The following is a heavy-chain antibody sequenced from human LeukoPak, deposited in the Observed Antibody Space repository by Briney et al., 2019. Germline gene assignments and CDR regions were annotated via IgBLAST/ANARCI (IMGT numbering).Heavy chain of an antibody. Sequence: PSETLSLTCTVSGGSISSYYWSWIRQPPGKGLEWIGYIYYSGSTNYNPSLKSRVTISVDTSKNQFSLKLSSVTAADTAVYDCARGALVPAAILGWFDPWGQGTLVTVSS. CDR1: GGSISSYY. D-gene: IGHD2-2*02. CDR2: IYYSGST. J-gene: IGHJ5*02. CDR3: ARGALVPAAILGWFDP. V-gene: IGHV4-59*01.